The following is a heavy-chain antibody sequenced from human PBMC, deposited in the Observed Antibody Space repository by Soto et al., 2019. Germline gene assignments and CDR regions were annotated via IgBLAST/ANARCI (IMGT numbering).Heavy chain of an antibody. CDR1: GGSISSYY. D-gene: IGHD6-13*01. Sequence: QVQLQESGPGLVKPSETLSLTCTVSGGSISSYYWSWIRQPPGKGLEWIGYIYYSGSTNYNPSLKSRVTISVDTSKNQFSLKLSSVTAADTAVYYCARRAGIRQVYFDYWGQGTLVTVSS. J-gene: IGHJ4*02. V-gene: IGHV4-59*08. CDR2: IYYSGST. CDR3: ARRAGIRQVYFDY.